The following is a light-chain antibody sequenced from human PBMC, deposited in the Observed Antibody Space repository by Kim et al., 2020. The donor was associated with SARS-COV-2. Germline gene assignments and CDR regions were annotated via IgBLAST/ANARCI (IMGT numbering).Light chain of an antibody. CDR1: KLGDKY. CDR3: QAWDSSTVV. J-gene: IGLJ2*01. Sequence: VSPEQTASINCSGDKLGDKYACWYQQKPGQSPVLVIYQDSKRPSGIPERFSCSNSGNTATLTISGTQAMDEADYYCQAWDSSTVVFGGGTKLTVL. CDR2: QDS. V-gene: IGLV3-1*01.